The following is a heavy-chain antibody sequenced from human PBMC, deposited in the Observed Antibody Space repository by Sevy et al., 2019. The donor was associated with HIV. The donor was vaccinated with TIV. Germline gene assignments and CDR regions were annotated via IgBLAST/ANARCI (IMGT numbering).Heavy chain of an antibody. D-gene: IGHD2-15*01. Sequence: SETLSLTCTVSGASISSHYWSWIRQSPGKGLERIADTYNTGSSNDNASLKSRVTISVDTSKNQFSLNLRAVTAADTAVYFCARGAGYSGGYAPFDSWGQGTLVTVSS. CDR1: GASISSHY. J-gene: IGHJ4*02. V-gene: IGHV4-59*11. CDR3: ARGAGYSGGYAPFDS. CDR2: TYNTGSS.